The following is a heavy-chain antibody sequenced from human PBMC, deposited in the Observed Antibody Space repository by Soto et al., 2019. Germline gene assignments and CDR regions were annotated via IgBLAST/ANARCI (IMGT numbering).Heavy chain of an antibody. J-gene: IGHJ3*02. V-gene: IGHV3-23*01. D-gene: IGHD6-19*01. Sequence: EVQLLEPGGGLVQPGGSLRLSCAASGFTFSSYAMSWVRQAPGKGLEWVSAISGSGGSTYYADSVKGRFTISRDNSKNTLYLQMNSLRAEDTAVYYCAKVVGLIAVAVVDAFDIWGQGTMVTVSS. CDR2: ISGSGGST. CDR3: AKVVGLIAVAVVDAFDI. CDR1: GFTFSSYA.